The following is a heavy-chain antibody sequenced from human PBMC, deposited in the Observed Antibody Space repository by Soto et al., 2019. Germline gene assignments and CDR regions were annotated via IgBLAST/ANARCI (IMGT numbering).Heavy chain of an antibody. CDR1: GYTFTSYA. CDR3: ASQQTSYYYGSGSQYNWFDP. J-gene: IGHJ5*02. D-gene: IGHD3-10*01. CDR2: INAGNGNT. Sequence: ASVKVSCKASGYTFTSYAMHWVRQAPGQRLEWMGWINAGNGNTKYSQKFQGRVTITRDTSASTAYMELSSLRSEDTAVYYCASQQTSYYYGSGSQYNWFDPWGQGTLVTVYS. V-gene: IGHV1-3*01.